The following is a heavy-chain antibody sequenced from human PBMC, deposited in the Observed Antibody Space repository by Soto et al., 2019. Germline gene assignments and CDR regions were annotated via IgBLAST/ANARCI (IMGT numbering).Heavy chain of an antibody. V-gene: IGHV4-61*01. Sequence: SETLSLTCTVSGGSVSSGSYYWSWIRQPTGKGLEWIGYIYYSGSTNYNPSLKSRVTISVDTSKNQFSLKLSSVTAADTAVYYCARGGSIQLWIPDYWGQGTLVTVSS. CDR3: ARGGSIQLWIPDY. CDR2: IYYSGST. J-gene: IGHJ4*02. D-gene: IGHD5-18*01. CDR1: GGSVSSGSYY.